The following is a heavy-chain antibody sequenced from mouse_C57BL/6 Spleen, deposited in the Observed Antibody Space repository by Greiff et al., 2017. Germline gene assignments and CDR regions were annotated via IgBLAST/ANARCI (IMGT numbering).Heavy chain of an antibody. CDR2: INPNNGGT. CDR1: GYTFTDYN. J-gene: IGHJ2*01. D-gene: IGHD2-3*01. V-gene: IGHV1-18*01. Sequence: EVQLQQSGPELVKPGASVKIPCKASGYTFTDYNIDWVKQSHGKSLEWIGDINPNNGGTIYNQKFKGKATLTVDKSSSTAYMELRSLTSEDTAVYYCARVYDGYPVYFDYWGQGTTLTVSS. CDR3: ARVYDGYPVYFDY.